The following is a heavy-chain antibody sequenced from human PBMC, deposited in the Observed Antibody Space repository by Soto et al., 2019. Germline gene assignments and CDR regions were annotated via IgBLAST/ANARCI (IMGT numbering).Heavy chain of an antibody. V-gene: IGHV1-3*01. D-gene: IGHD2-2*03. CDR2: INAGNGNT. CDR3: ASLVDVVLVPAANDAFDI. Sequence: QVQLVQSGAEVKKPGASVKVSCKASGYTFTSYAMHWVRQAPGQRLEWMGWINAGNGNTKYSQKFQGRVTITRDTSASTAYMELSSLRSEDTAVYYCASLVDVVLVPAANDAFDIWGQGTMVTVSS. CDR1: GYTFTSYA. J-gene: IGHJ3*02.